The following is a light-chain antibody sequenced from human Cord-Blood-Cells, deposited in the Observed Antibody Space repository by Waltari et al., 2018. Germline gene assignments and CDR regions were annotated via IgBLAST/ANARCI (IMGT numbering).Light chain of an antibody. CDR1: RRDVGSLDL. CDR2: EVS. J-gene: IGLJ1*01. V-gene: IGLV2-23*02. Sequence: QSALTQPASESGSLGQSITIFCTGTRRDVGSLDLVPWYSQHPGKAPKLMIYEVSKRPSGVSNRFSGSKSGNTASLTISGLQAEDEADYYCCSYAGSSTYVFGTGTKVTVL. CDR3: CSYAGSSTYV.